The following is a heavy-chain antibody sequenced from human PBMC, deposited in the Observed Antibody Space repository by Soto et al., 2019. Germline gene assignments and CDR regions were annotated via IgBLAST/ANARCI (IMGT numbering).Heavy chain of an antibody. Sequence: ASVKVSCKASGYTFTSYDINWVRQATGQGLEWMGWMNPSSGNTGYAQKFQGRVTMTRNTSISTAYMELSSLRSEDTAMYYCAREVGSRIDYWGQGTLVTVSS. D-gene: IGHD6-13*01. CDR1: GYTFTSYD. CDR2: MNPSSGNT. CDR3: AREVGSRIDY. V-gene: IGHV1-8*01. J-gene: IGHJ4*02.